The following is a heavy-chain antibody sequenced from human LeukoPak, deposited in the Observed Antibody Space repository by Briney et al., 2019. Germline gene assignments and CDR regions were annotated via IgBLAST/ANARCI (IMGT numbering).Heavy chain of an antibody. CDR2: ISSSSSYI. Sequence: GGSLRLSCAASGFTFSSYAMSWVRQAPGKGLEWVSSISSSSSYIYYADSVKGRFTISRDNAKNSLYLQMNSLRAEDTAVYYCVRDWPGDSYGADPWGQGTLVTVSS. CDR3: VRDWPGDSYGADP. CDR1: GFTFSSYA. V-gene: IGHV3-21*01. D-gene: IGHD5-18*01. J-gene: IGHJ5*02.